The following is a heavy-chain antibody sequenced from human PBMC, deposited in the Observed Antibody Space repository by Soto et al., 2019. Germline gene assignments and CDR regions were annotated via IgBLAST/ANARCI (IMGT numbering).Heavy chain of an antibody. CDR3: ASLPCSGGSCYYYYYYGMDV. V-gene: IGHV1-2*02. J-gene: IGHJ6*02. CDR2: INPNSGGT. Sequence: ASVKVSCKASGYTFTGYYMHWVRQAPGQGLEWMGWINPNSGGTNYAQNFQGRVTMTRDTSISTAYMELSSLRSEDTAVYYCASLPCSGGSCYYYYYYGMDVWGQGTTVTVSS. D-gene: IGHD2-15*01. CDR1: GYTFTGYY.